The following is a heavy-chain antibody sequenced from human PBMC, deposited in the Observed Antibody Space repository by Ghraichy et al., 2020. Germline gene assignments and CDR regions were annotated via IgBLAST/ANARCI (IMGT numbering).Heavy chain of an antibody. J-gene: IGHJ4*02. CDR2: ISGSGGST. CDR1: GFTFRSYA. D-gene: IGHD1-26*01. Sequence: GSLRLSCAASGFTFRSYAMSWVRQAPGKGLEWVSGISGSGGSTYYAGSVKGRFTISRDNSKNTLFLQMNGLRAEVTAVYYCAKDQGESYWGKGTLVTVSS. V-gene: IGHV3-23*01. CDR3: AKDQGESY.